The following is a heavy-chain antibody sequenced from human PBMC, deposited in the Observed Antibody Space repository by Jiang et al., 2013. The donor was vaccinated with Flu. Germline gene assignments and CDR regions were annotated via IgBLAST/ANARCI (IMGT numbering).Heavy chain of an antibody. V-gene: IGHV3-30-3*01. CDR1: GFTFSSYA. CDR3: ARDETAFDY. CDR2: ISYDGSNK. J-gene: IGHJ4*02. Sequence: GVVQPGRSLRLSCAASGFTFSSYAMHWVRQAPGKGLEWVAVISYDGSNKYYADSVKGRFTISRDNSKNTLYLQMNSLRAEDTAVYYCARDETAFDYWGQGTLVTVSS.